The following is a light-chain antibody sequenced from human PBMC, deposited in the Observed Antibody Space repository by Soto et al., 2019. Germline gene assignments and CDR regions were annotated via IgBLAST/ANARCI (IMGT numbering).Light chain of an antibody. CDR3: QQRSNWPPIT. CDR1: QSLGGN. V-gene: IGKV3-11*01. Sequence: EIVMTQSPATLAVSPGDTATLSCRASQSLGGNLAWYQQKPGQAPRLLIYDASNRATGIPARFSGSGSGTDFTLTISSLEPEDFAVYYCQQRSNWPPITFGQGTRLEI. J-gene: IGKJ5*01. CDR2: DAS.